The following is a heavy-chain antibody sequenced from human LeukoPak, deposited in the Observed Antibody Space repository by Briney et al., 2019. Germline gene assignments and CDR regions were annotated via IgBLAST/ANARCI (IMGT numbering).Heavy chain of an antibody. D-gene: IGHD2-2*01. CDR1: GFTFGKYW. V-gene: IGHV3-11*01. CDR2: FSSSATAT. Sequence: GGSLRLSCVASGFTFGKYWMSWVRQAPGKGLEWVSYFSSSATATYYAGSVKGRFTISRDSAKNSLYLQMNSLRVEDTAVYYCARGLPATLLDYWGQGTLVTVSS. CDR3: ARGLPATLLDY. J-gene: IGHJ4*02.